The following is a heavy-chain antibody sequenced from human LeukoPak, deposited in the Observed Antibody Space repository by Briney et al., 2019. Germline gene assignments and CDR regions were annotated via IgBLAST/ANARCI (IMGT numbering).Heavy chain of an antibody. CDR3: ARAVRTVDKNSSSWYYYYYYYMDV. D-gene: IGHD6-13*01. CDR2: IYTSGST. V-gene: IGHV4-38-2*02. Sequence: PSETLSLTCTVSGYSISSGYYWGWIRQPPGKGLEWIGYIYTSGSTNYNPSLESRVTISVDTSKNQFSLKLSSVTAADTAVYYCARAVRTVDKNSSSWYYYYYYYMDVWGKGTTVTVSS. J-gene: IGHJ6*03. CDR1: GYSISSGYY.